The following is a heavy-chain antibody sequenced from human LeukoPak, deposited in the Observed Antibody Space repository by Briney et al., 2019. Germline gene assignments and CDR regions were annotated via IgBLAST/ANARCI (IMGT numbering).Heavy chain of an antibody. CDR1: GYTFTSYD. CDR2: MNPNSGNT. Sequence: ASVKVSCKASGYTFTSYDINWVRQATGQGLEWMGWMNPNSGNTGYAQKLQGRVTMTTDTSTSTAYMELRSLRSDDTAVYYCARDRAEVWSGIAVAGTRLLDYWGQGTLVTVSS. CDR3: ARDRAEVWSGIAVAGTRLLDY. V-gene: IGHV1-8*01. J-gene: IGHJ4*02. D-gene: IGHD6-19*01.